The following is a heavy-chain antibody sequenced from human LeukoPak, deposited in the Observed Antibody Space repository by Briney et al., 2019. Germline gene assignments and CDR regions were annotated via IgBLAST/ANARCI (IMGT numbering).Heavy chain of an antibody. J-gene: IGHJ4*02. Sequence: PGGSLRLSCGASGFTFSSYWMSWVRQAPGKGLEWVANIKEVGSEKYYVASVKGRFSISRDNAKNSLYLQMNSLRAEDTVVYYCASGRQLGYWGQGTLVTVSS. CDR3: ASGRQLGY. V-gene: IGHV3-7*01. CDR2: IKEVGSEK. D-gene: IGHD3-16*01. CDR1: GFTFSSYW.